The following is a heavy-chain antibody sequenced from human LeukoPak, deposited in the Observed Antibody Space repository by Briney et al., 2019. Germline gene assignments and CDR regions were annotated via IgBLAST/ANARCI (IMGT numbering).Heavy chain of an antibody. CDR3: ARIGNPFGFDI. D-gene: IGHD1-14*01. CDR1: GFTFNNFW. J-gene: IGHJ3*02. Sequence: GGSLRLSCAASGFTFNNFWMAWVRQTPGKGLEWVANIKEDGSEQYYVDSVKGRFTISRDNARKSLFLQMSSLRAEDTAVYYCARIGNPFGFDIWGQGTMVTVSS. V-gene: IGHV3-7*01. CDR2: IKEDGSEQ.